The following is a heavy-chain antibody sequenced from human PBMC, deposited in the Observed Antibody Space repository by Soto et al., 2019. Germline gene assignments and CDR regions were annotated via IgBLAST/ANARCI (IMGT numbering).Heavy chain of an antibody. CDR2: IYSSGTT. CDR1: GGSISSYY. D-gene: IGHD3-22*01. J-gene: IGHJ5*02. CDR3: ARDHSSGWVNWFDP. V-gene: IGHV4-59*01. Sequence: PSETLSLTCTVSGGSISSYYLSWIRQAPGKKLEWIGYIYSSGTTNYNPSLKSRVTMSRDTSKNQFSLKLSSVTTADTAVYYCARDHSSGWVNWFDPWGQGTLVTVPQ.